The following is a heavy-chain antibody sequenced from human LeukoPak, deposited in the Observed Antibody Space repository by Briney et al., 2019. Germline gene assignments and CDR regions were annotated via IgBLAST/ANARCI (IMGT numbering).Heavy chain of an antibody. V-gene: IGHV1-46*01. Sequence: ASVKVSRKASGYTFTSYYMHWVRQAPGQGLEWMGIINPSGGSTSYAQKFQGRVTMTRDMSTSTVYMELSSLRSEDTAVYYCARGERTMIVVVTYNWFDPWGQGTLVTVSS. CDR2: INPSGGST. D-gene: IGHD3-22*01. CDR1: GYTFTSYY. CDR3: ARGERTMIVVVTYNWFDP. J-gene: IGHJ5*02.